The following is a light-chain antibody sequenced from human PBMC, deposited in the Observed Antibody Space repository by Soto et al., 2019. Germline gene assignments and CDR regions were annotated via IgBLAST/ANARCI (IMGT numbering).Light chain of an antibody. CDR1: RNDIGDYSF. J-gene: IGLJ1*01. V-gene: IGLV2-14*01. CDR2: EVS. Sequence: QSVLTQPASGSGSPGQSITISCTGTRNDIGDYSFVSWYQQHPGKVHKLLIYEVSDRPSGVSSRFSGSKSGNTASLTISGLQAEDEAHYFCSSYTGTYTYVFGSGTQLTVL. CDR3: SSYTGTYTYV.